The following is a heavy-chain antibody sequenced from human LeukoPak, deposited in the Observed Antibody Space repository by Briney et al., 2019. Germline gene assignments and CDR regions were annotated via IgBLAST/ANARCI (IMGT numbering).Heavy chain of an antibody. Sequence: KHGESLKISCKGSGYSFTSYWIGWVRQMPGKGLEWMGIIYPGDSDTRYSPSFQGQVTISADKSISTAYLQWSSLKASDTAMYYCARQGDYYGPHGPVDYWGQGTLVTVSS. CDR1: GYSFTSYW. V-gene: IGHV5-51*01. D-gene: IGHD3-10*01. J-gene: IGHJ4*02. CDR3: ARQGDYYGPHGPVDY. CDR2: IYPGDSDT.